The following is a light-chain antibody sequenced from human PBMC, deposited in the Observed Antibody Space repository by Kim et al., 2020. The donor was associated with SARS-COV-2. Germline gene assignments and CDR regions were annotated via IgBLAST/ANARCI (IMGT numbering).Light chain of an antibody. CDR1: QNVRSNH. CDR2: DAS. J-gene: IGKJ4*01. Sequence: EIVLTQSPGTLSLSPGERATLSCRASQNVRSNHLAWFQQKPGQAPRLLISDASNRAAGIPDRFSGSGSGTDFTLTISRLEPADFAVYYCQQYGDLPLTFGGGTKVDIK. CDR3: QQYGDLPLT. V-gene: IGKV3-20*01.